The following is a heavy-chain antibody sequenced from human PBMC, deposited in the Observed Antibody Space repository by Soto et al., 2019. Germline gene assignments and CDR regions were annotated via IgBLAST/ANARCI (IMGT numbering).Heavy chain of an antibody. V-gene: IGHV6-1*01. CDR3: ARSGPGGYIDY. Sequence: SQTRSRTFALSGVSVSSNNAAWNCISQSPSRGLEWLGRTYYRSKWYNHYAVSVKSRITVNPDTSKNQFSLQLNSVTPEDTAVYYCARSGPGGYIDYWGRGTLVTVSS. CDR2: TYYRSKWYN. D-gene: IGHD3-22*01. CDR1: GVSVSSNNAA. J-gene: IGHJ4*02.